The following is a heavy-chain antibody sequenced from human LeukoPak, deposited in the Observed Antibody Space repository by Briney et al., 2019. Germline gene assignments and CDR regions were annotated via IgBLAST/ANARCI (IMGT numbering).Heavy chain of an antibody. J-gene: IGHJ3*02. CDR1: GFTFSSYG. Sequence: GGSLRLSCAASGFTFSSYGMHWVRQAPGKGLEWVTFIRFDGSNKYYTDSVKGRFTISRDNSKNTMYLQMNSLRAEDTAVYYCATIEYSSSSGAFDIWGQGTMVTVSS. CDR2: IRFDGSNK. D-gene: IGHD6-6*01. CDR3: ATIEYSSSSGAFDI. V-gene: IGHV3-30*02.